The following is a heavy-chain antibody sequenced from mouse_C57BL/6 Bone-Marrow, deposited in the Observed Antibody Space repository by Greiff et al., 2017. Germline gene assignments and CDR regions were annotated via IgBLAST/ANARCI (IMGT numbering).Heavy chain of an antibody. V-gene: IGHV1-9*01. CDR2: ILPGSGST. J-gene: IGHJ2*01. D-gene: IGHD1-1*01. CDR3: ARHPSTAVVARDY. Sequence: VQLQQSGAELMKPGASVKLSCKATGYTFTGYWIEWVKQRPGHGLEWIGEILPGSGSTNYNDKFKGKATFTADTSSNTAYMQLSILTTEDSAIYSCARHPSTAVVARDYWGQGTTLTVSS. CDR1: GYTFTGYW.